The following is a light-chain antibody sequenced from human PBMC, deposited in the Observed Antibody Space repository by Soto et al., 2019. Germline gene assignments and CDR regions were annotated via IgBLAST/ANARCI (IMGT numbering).Light chain of an antibody. CDR2: DVT. Sequence: QSVLTQPASVSGSPGQSITISCTGTSSDVGDNNYVSWYQQHPGKAPKLMIYDVTHRPSGISNRFSGSKSGNTASLTISGQQAEDEDDYYCSSYTSSSSLYVFGTGTKLTVL. CDR1: SSDVGDNNY. V-gene: IGLV2-14*01. J-gene: IGLJ1*01. CDR3: SSYTSSSSLYV.